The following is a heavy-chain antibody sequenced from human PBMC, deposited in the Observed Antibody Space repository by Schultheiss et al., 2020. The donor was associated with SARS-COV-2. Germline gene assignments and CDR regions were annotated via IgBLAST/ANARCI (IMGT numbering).Heavy chain of an antibody. CDR2: ISGSGGST. Sequence: GESLKISCAASGFTFDDYAMHWVRQAPGKGLEWVSAISGSGGSTYYADSVKGRFTISRDNSKNTLYLQMNSLRAEDTAVYYCAREVRIVGATTSFDYWGQGTLVTVSS. CDR1: GFTFDDYA. D-gene: IGHD1-26*01. CDR3: AREVRIVGATTSFDY. V-gene: IGHV3-23*01. J-gene: IGHJ4*02.